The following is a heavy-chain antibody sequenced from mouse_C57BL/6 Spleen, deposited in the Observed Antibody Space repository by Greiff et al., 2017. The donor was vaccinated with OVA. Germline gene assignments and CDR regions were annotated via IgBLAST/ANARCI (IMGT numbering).Heavy chain of an antibody. D-gene: IGHD1-1*01. CDR3: ARKGFNTVAVREYAMDY. CDR2: IWTGGGT. CDR1: GFSLTSSA. V-gene: IGHV2-9-1*01. Sequence: VQLQESGPGLVAPSQSLSITCTVSGFSLTSSAISWVRQPPGKGLEWLGVIWTGGGTTYYSALKSRLSISKDNTKSQVFLKMNSLQTDDAARYYCARKGFNTVAVREYAMDYWGQGTSVTVSS. J-gene: IGHJ4*01.